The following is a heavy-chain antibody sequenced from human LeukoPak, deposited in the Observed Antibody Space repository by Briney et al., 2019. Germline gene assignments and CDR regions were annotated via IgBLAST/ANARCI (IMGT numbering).Heavy chain of an antibody. V-gene: IGHV3-7*01. CDR3: ARDSSSPYYYYGMDA. J-gene: IGHJ6*02. CDR2: IKQDGSEK. D-gene: IGHD2-15*01. CDR1: GFTFSSYW. Sequence: GGSLRLSCAASGFTFSSYWMSWVRQAPGKGLEWVANIKQDGSEKYYVDSVKGRFTISRDNAKNSLYLQMNSLRAEDTAVYYCARDSSSPYYYYGMDAWGQGTTVTVSS.